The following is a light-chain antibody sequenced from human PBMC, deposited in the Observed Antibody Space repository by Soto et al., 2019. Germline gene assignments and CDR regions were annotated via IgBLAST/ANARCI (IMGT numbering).Light chain of an antibody. J-gene: IGLJ1*01. CDR1: KNDIGGYTY. Sequence: QSALTQAPSASGSPGQSVTISWTGTKNDIGGYTYVSWYQQLPGKAPKLMIYEVNKRPSGIPDRFSGSKSGNTASLTVSGLQAEDEADYYCSSFSVDSPLFATGTKVNVL. CDR2: EVN. V-gene: IGLV2-8*01. CDR3: SSFSVDSPL.